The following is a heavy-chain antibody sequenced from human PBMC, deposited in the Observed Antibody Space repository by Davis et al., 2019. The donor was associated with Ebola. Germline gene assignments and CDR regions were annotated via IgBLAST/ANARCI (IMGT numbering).Heavy chain of an antibody. CDR3: SPDPVLTAKYV. V-gene: IGHV1-24*01. J-gene: IGHJ4*02. CDR1: GGTFTSYD. CDR2: FDPEHGGH. Sequence: ASVKVSCKASGGTFTSYDINWVRQAPGGGLEWMGGFDPEHGGHRYAQKLQGRVIMTEDTLTNIAYMELSGLTSEDTAVYYCSPDPVLTAKYVWGQGTLVSVSS. D-gene: IGHD4/OR15-4a*01.